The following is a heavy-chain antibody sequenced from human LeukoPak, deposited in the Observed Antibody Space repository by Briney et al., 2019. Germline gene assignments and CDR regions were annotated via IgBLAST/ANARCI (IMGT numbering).Heavy chain of an antibody. CDR2: ISAYNGNT. D-gene: IGHD2-15*01. Sequence: ASVKVSCKASGYTFTSYGISWVRQAPGQGLEWMGWISAYNGNTNYAQKLQGRVTMTTDTSTSTAYMELRSLRSDDTAVYYYARARVVVVAATDFDYWGQGTLVTVSP. CDR1: GYTFTSYG. V-gene: IGHV1-18*01. CDR3: ARARVVVVAATDFDY. J-gene: IGHJ4*02.